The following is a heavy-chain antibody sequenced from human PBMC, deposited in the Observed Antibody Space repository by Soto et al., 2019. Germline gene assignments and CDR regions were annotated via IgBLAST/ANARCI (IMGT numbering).Heavy chain of an antibody. Sequence: PSETLSLTCSVSGGSMSSGAYYWNWIRQHPGKGLEWIAHIYHTGNTYYNPSLRSRTTISVDTSENQFSLKLTSVTDAGTAVYFCASSYSGYLDNWGQGTLVTVSS. CDR3: ASSYSGYLDN. V-gene: IGHV4-31*03. CDR1: GGSMSSGAYY. CDR2: IYHTGNT. D-gene: IGHD3-22*01. J-gene: IGHJ4*02.